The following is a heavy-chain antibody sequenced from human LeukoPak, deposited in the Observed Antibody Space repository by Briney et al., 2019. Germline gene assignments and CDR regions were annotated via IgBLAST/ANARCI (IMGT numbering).Heavy chain of an antibody. D-gene: IGHD3-10*01. Sequence: HPGGSLRLSCAASGFTFGSSALHWVRQAPGKGLEWVAAISYDGSNRYYADSVRGRFTISRDNSENTLYLQMNSLRAEDTAVYYCARDLYNMVRQVGYFDLWGRGTLVTVSS. CDR3: ARDLYNMVRQVGYFDL. CDR1: GFTFGSSA. J-gene: IGHJ2*01. CDR2: ISYDGSNR. V-gene: IGHV3-30-3*01.